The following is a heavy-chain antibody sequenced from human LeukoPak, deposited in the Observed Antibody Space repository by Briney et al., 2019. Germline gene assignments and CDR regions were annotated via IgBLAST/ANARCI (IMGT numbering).Heavy chain of an antibody. CDR2: IHNDGVGT. CDR1: GFTFSTYA. CDR3: AKFRGATTTVYRFDY. V-gene: IGHV3-23*01. Sequence: GGSLRLSCAASGFTFSTYAMSWVRQAPGKGLEWVSLIHNDGVGTYYAGSVKGRFTISRDNSKNTLYLQMNSLRAEDTAVYYCAKFRGATTTVYRFDYWGQGFLVTVS. D-gene: IGHD4-11*01. J-gene: IGHJ4*02.